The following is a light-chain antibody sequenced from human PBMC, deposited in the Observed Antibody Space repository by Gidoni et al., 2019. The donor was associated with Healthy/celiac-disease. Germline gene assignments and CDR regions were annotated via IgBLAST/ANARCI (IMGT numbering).Light chain of an antibody. CDR2: EVS. CDR3: SSYTSSSTLV. J-gene: IGLJ2*01. Sequence: QSALIQPASVCGTPGQSITISCIGTSSDVGGYNYVSWYQQHPGKAPKLMIYEVSNRPSGVSNRFSGSKSGNTASLTISGLQAEDEADYYCSSYTSSSTLVFAGATKLTVL. CDR1: SSDVGGYNY. V-gene: IGLV2-14*01.